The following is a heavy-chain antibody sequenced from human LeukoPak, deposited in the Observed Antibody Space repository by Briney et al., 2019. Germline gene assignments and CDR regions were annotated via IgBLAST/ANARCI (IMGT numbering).Heavy chain of an antibody. D-gene: IGHD5-18*01. V-gene: IGHV4-34*01. CDR3: AGGRIQLWLRHAYYFDY. CDR1: GGSSSGYY. CDR2: INHSGST. J-gene: IGHJ4*02. Sequence: PSETLSLTCAVYGGSSSGYYWSWIRQPPGKGLEWIGEINHSGSTNYNPSLKSRVTISVDTSKNQFSLKLSSVTAADTAVYYCAGGRIQLWLRHAYYFDYWGQGTLVTVSS.